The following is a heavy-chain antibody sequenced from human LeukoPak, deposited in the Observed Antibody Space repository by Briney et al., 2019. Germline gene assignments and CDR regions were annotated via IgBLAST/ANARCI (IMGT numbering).Heavy chain of an antibody. D-gene: IGHD1-26*01. CDR1: GGSISSSSYD. Sequence: SETLSLTCTVSGGSISSSSYDWGWIRQPPGKGLEWIGSIYYSGSTYYNPSLKSRVTISVDTSKNQFSLKLSSVTAADTAVYYCARYRGSYQHFDYWGQGTLVTVSS. CDR3: ARYRGSYQHFDY. V-gene: IGHV4-39*07. J-gene: IGHJ4*02. CDR2: IYYSGST.